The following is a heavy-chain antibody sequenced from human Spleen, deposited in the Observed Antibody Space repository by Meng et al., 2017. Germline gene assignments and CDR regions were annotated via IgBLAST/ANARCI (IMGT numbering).Heavy chain of an antibody. CDR2: IDPKSGDT. Sequence: ASVKVSCKPSGYNFPDYWLHWVRRAPGQGLEWMGRIDPKSGDTHYAQGFQGRVTMIGDTSISTAYMELSGLRSDDTAMYYCARDEDISAAGKLFGDYWGQGTLVTVSS. CDR3: ARDEDISAAGKLFGDY. D-gene: IGHD6-13*01. J-gene: IGHJ4*02. CDR1: GYNFPDYW. V-gene: IGHV1-2*06.